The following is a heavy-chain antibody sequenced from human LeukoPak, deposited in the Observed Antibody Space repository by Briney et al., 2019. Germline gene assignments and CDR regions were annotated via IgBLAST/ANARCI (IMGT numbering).Heavy chain of an antibody. CDR3: ARDLSYCSSTSCYGYMDV. CDR1: GGSISGFH. V-gene: IGHV4-59*01. J-gene: IGHJ6*03. CDR2: IYDSGST. D-gene: IGHD2-2*01. Sequence: SETLSLTCTVSGGSISGFHWSRIRQPPGKRLDWIGYIYDSGSTNYNPSLKSRVTISVDTSKKQFSLKMSSVTAADTAVYYCARDLSYCSSTSCYGYMDVWGKGTTVTVSS.